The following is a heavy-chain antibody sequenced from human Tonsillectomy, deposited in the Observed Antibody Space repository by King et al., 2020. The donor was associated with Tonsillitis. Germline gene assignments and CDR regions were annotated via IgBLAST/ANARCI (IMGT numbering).Heavy chain of an antibody. CDR1: GGSVNSDNYY. D-gene: IGHD6-19*01. Sequence: QLQESGPGLVRPSETLSLTCTVSGGSVNSDNYYWSWFRQPPGKGLEWIGYIYYSGNTNYSPSLKSRVTISVHASKNQLSLKLSSVTAADTAVYYCARMSNIALSGYFDFWGQGPLVTVSS. V-gene: IGHV4-61*01. J-gene: IGHJ4*02. CDR2: IYYSGNT. CDR3: ARMSNIALSGYFDF.